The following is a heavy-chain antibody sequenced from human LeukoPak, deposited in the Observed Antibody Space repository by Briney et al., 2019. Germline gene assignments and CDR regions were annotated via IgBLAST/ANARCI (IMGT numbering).Heavy chain of an antibody. D-gene: IGHD3-9*01. CDR2: IYYSGST. V-gene: IGHV4-31*03. Sequence: PSQTLSLTCTVSGGSISSGGYYWSWIRQHPGKGLEWIGYIYYSGSTYYNPSLKSRVTISVDTSKNQFSLKLSSVTAADTAVYYCARGRYFDRIRDPPGYGMDVWGKGTTVTVSS. CDR3: ARGRYFDRIRDPPGYGMDV. J-gene: IGHJ6*04. CDR1: GGSISSGGYY.